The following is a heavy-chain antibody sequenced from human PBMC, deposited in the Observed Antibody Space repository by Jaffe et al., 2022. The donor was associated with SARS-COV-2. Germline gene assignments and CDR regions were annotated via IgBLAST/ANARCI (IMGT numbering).Heavy chain of an antibody. CDR2: ISGSGGDT. V-gene: IGHV3-23*01. CDR1: GFTFSNYA. CDR3: AKGDHSYYYYGMDV. J-gene: IGHJ6*02. D-gene: IGHD2-21*01. Sequence: EVQLLESGGGLVQPGGSLRLSCAASGFTFSNYAMSWVRQAPGKGLEWVSTISGSGGDTYYADSVKGRFTISRDNSKNTLYLQVTSLRAEDTAVYFCAKGDHSYYYYGMDVWGQGTTVTVSS.